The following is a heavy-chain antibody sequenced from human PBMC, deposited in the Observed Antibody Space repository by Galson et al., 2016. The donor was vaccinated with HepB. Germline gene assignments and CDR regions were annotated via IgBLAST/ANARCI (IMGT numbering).Heavy chain of an antibody. J-gene: IGHJ3*02. CDR3: VRDVGTDAFDI. D-gene: IGHD2-15*01. CDR1: GYSISSSNW. V-gene: IGHV4-4*02. Sequence: SETLSLTCAISGYSISSSNWWSWVRQPPGKGLGWIGEIFHTGRTNYNPSLKSRVTMSIDKSNNHFSLKLSSMTAADTAVYYCVRDVGTDAFDIWGQGTMVTVSS. CDR2: IFHTGRT.